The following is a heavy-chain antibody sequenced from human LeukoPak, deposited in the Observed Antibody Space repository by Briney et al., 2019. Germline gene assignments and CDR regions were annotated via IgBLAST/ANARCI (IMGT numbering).Heavy chain of an antibody. J-gene: IGHJ6*03. Sequence: PSETLSLTCTVSGGSVSSYYWSWIRQPPGKGLKWIGNIYYSGYTTYSPSLRSRVTISVDTSKNQFSLKLSSVTAADTAVYYCARETSQKGAHYMDVWGKGTTITISS. CDR1: GGSVSSYY. D-gene: IGHD3-16*01. V-gene: IGHV4-59*02. CDR2: IYYSGYT. CDR3: ARETSQKGAHYMDV.